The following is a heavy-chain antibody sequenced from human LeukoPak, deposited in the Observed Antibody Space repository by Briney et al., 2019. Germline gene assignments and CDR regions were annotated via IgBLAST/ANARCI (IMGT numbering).Heavy chain of an antibody. Sequence: ASVKVSCKASGYTFTGYYMHWVRQAPGQGLEWMGWINPNSGVTNYPQNFQGRVTMTRDTSISAAFMELPSLRPDDTAVYYCARDLLLDSWGQGTLVTVSS. J-gene: IGHJ4*02. V-gene: IGHV1-2*02. CDR3: ARDLLLDS. D-gene: IGHD5-18*01. CDR2: INPNSGVT. CDR1: GYTFTGYY.